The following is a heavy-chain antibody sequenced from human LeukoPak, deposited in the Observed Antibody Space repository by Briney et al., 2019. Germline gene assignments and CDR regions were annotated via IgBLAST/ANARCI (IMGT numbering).Heavy chain of an antibody. CDR2: FDPEDGET. CDR3: ATGGYSSGWYFDY. Sequence: ASVKVSCKVSGYTLTELSMHWVRQAPGKGLEWMGGFDPEDGETIYAQRFQGRVTMTEDTSTDTAYMELSSLRSEDTAVYYCATGGYSSGWYFDYWGQGTLVTVSS. CDR1: GYTLTELS. J-gene: IGHJ4*02. D-gene: IGHD6-19*01. V-gene: IGHV1-24*01.